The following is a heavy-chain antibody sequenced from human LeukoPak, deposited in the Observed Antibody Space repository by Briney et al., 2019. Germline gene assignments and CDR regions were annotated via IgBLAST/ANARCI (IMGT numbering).Heavy chain of an antibody. V-gene: IGHV5-10-1*01. D-gene: IGHD3-22*01. J-gene: IGHJ4*02. CDR1: GYSFTSYW. CDR2: IDPSDSYT. Sequence: GESLKISCKGSGYSFTSYWISWVRQMPGKGPEWMGRIDPSDSYTNYSPSFQGHVTISADKSTSTAYLQWSSLKASDTAMYYCARRRKAYDSSGYYLYYFDYWGQGTLVTVSS. CDR3: ARRRKAYDSSGYYLYYFDY.